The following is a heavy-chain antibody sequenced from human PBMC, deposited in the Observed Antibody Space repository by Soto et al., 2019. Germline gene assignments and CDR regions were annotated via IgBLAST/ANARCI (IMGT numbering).Heavy chain of an antibody. Sequence: LRLSCAASGFTFSSYAMHWVRQAPGKGLEWVAVISYDGSNKYYADSVKGRFTISRDNAKNSLYLQMNSLRAEDTAVYYCASHYGDNGWFDPWGQGTLVTVSS. J-gene: IGHJ5*02. CDR1: GFTFSSYA. D-gene: IGHD4-17*01. CDR2: ISYDGSNK. V-gene: IGHV3-30-3*01. CDR3: ASHYGDNGWFDP.